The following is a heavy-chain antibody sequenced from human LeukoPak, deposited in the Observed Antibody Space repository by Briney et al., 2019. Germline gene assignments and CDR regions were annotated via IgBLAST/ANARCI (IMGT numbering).Heavy chain of an antibody. V-gene: IGHV3-74*01. CDR3: ARGRDLLPDY. D-gene: IGHD1-26*01. Sequence: GGSLRLSCAASGFTFSSYWMHWVRQAPGKGLVWVSRINSHGTSTSYADSVKGRFTISRDNAKNTLSLQLNSLRAEDTAVYYCARGRDLLPDYWGQGTLVTVSS. CDR2: INSHGTST. J-gene: IGHJ4*02. CDR1: GFTFSSYW.